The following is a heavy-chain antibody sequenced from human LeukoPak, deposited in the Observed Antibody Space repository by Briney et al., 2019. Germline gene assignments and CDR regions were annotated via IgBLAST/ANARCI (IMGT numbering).Heavy chain of an antibody. V-gene: IGHV3-33*01. CDR1: GFTFSSYG. CDR2: IWYDGSNK. Sequence: GRSLRLSCAASGFTFSSYGMHWVRQAPGKGLEWVAVIWYDGSNKYYADSVKGRFTISRDNSKNTLYLQMNSLRAEDTAVYYCARDRWESKYFDYWGQGTLVTVSS. CDR3: ARDRWESKYFDY. J-gene: IGHJ4*02. D-gene: IGHD1-26*01.